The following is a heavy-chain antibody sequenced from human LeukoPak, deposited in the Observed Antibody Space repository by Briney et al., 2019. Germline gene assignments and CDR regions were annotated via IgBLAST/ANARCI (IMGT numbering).Heavy chain of an antibody. J-gene: IGHJ4*02. CDR1: GFTVSSNY. V-gene: IGHV3-53*01. CDR3: ALSWSGLPSPFDY. Sequence: GGSLRLSCAASGFTVSSNYIWVRQAPGKGLEWVSVIYSGGSTYYADSVKGRFTISRDNAKNSLYLQMNSLRAEDTAVYYCALSWSGLPSPFDYWGQGTLVTVSS. CDR2: IYSGGST. D-gene: IGHD3-3*01.